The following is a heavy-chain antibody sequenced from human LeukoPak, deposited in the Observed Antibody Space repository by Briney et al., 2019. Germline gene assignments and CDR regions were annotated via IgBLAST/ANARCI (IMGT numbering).Heavy chain of an antibody. D-gene: IGHD3-10*01. CDR3: ARDYGGPRDYYYGMDV. CDR2: INPSGDST. CDR1: GYTFTSNH. J-gene: IGHJ6*02. V-gene: IGHV1-46*01. Sequence: GASVKVSCKASGYTFTSNHIHWVRQAPGQGLEWMGVINPSGDSTSYAQNFQGRVTVTRDTSTSTVYMELSSLRSDDTAVYYCARDYGGPRDYYYGMDVWGQGTTVTVSS.